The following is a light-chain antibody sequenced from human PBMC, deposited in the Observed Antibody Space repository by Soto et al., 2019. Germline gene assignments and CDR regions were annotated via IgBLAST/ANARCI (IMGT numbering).Light chain of an antibody. J-gene: IGLJ2*01. V-gene: IGLV2-8*01. CDR3: SSYAGSNTVV. CDR1: SSDVGGYNY. Sequence: QSALTQPPAASGSPGQSVTISCTGTSSDVGGYNYVSWYQQHPGKAPKLMIYEVSKRPSGVPDRFSGSKSGNTASLTVSGIQADDEADYYGSSYAGSNTVVFGGGTKLTVL. CDR2: EVS.